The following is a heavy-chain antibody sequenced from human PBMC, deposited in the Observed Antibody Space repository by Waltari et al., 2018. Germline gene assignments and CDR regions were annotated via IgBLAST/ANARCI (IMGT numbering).Heavy chain of an antibody. CDR2: IYPGDPET. V-gene: IGHV5-51*03. J-gene: IGHJ1*01. CDR3: ARLYAGTWEYFQH. Sequence: EVQLVQSGAEVKKPGESLKISCKGSGYSFTSYWIGWVRQMPGKGLEWMGIIYPGDPETKYSPSFQGQVTISADKAISTAYLEWSSLKASDTAMDYCARLYAGTWEYFQHWGQGTLVTVSS. D-gene: IGHD6-13*01. CDR1: GYSFTSYW.